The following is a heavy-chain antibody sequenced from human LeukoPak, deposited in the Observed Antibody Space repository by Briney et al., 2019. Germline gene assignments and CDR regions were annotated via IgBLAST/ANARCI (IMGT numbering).Heavy chain of an antibody. CDR1: GGSINSYY. D-gene: IGHD1-26*01. V-gene: IGHV4-59*08. CDR2: VYGTGST. CDR3: ARHREGDRGSYFRHFDY. Sequence: SETLSLTCTVSGGSINSYYWSWIRQPPGKELEWIGYVYGTGSTNYNPSLKSRVTFSVDTSKNQFSLNLSSVTAADTAMYYCARHREGDRGSYFRHFDYWGQGTLVTVSS. J-gene: IGHJ4*02.